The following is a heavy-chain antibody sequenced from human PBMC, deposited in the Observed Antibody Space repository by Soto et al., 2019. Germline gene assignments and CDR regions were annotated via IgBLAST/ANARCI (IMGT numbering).Heavy chain of an antibody. J-gene: IGHJ3*02. V-gene: IGHV1-69*13. CDR2: IIPIFGTA. CDR3: ARAFVGYSSGWSPSIDAFDI. CDR1: GGTFSSYA. D-gene: IGHD6-19*01. Sequence: ASVKVSCKASGGTFSSYAISWVRQAPGQGLEWMGGIIPIFGTANYAQKFQGRVTITADESTSTAYMELSSLRSEDTAVYYCARAFVGYSSGWSPSIDAFDIWGQGTMVTVSS.